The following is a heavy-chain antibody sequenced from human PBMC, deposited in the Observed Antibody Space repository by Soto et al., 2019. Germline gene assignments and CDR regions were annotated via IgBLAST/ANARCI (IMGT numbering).Heavy chain of an antibody. D-gene: IGHD7-27*01. CDR2: IYYTGST. CDR3: ARSNWYSEN. CDR1: GGSINNHY. V-gene: IGHV4-59*11. Sequence: QVQLQESGPGLVKPSETLSLTCTVSGGSINNHYWSWIRQPPGKGLEWIGYIYYTGSTNYNPSLKSRVTISVDTSKNQFSLNLTSLTAADTAIYYCARSNWYSENWGQGTLVTVSS. J-gene: IGHJ4*02.